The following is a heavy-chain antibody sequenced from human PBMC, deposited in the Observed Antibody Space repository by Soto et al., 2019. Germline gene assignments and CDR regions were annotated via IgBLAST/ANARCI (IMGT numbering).Heavy chain of an antibody. J-gene: IGHJ3*02. CDR3: GGGGGVGVAGSAAFDM. Sequence: QLHLVQSGAVVKKPGASVTVSCSASGYPVTAYYMHWVRQAPGRGLEWMGGINPATGAAKYTQTCRGRVTLANDAAPRIVLQEMSGPNSEDTAVFCWGGGGGVGVAGSAAFDMWGQGTLVTVSS. CDR1: GYPVTAYY. CDR2: INPATGAA. V-gene: IGHV1-2*02. D-gene: IGHD3-3*01.